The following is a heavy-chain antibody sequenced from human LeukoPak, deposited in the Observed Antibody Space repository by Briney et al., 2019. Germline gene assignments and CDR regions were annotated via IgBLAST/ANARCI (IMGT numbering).Heavy chain of an antibody. CDR2: INPSGGGT. V-gene: IGHV1-46*01. Sequence: ASVTVSCKASGYTFTSYYMNWVRQAPGQGPEWMGVINPSGGGTSCAQKFQGRVTMTRDTSTSTVYMELYSLRSEDTAVYYCARGSSSSPKRFDYWGQGTLVTVSS. J-gene: IGHJ4*02. D-gene: IGHD6-6*01. CDR1: GYTFTSYY. CDR3: ARGSSSSPKRFDY.